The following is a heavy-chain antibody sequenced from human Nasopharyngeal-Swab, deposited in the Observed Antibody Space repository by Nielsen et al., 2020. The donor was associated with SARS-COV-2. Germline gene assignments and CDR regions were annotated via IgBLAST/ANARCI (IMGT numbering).Heavy chain of an antibody. D-gene: IGHD6-19*01. CDR3: ARADSSGWFFSD. J-gene: IGHJ4*02. Sequence: VRQMPGKGLEWVSYISSGDSTTYYADSVKGRFTISRDNAKNSLYLQMNSLRVEDTGVYYCARADSSGWFFSDWGRGTLVTVSS. V-gene: IGHV3-48*03. CDR2: ISSGDSTT.